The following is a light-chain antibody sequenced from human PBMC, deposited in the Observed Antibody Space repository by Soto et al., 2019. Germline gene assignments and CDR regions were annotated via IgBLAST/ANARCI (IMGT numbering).Light chain of an antibody. CDR3: QQYGYSPIT. J-gene: IGKJ5*01. V-gene: IGKV3-20*01. Sequence: EIVLTQSPGTLSLSPGERATLSFRASQSVGSNYLAWYQQKPGQAPRLLIYGASSRATGIADRFSGSGSGTDFTLTISRLEPEDFALYYCQQYGYSPITFGQGTRLEI. CDR1: QSVGSNY. CDR2: GAS.